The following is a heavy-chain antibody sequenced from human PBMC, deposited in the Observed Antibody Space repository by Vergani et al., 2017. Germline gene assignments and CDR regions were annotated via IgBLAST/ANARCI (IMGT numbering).Heavy chain of an antibody. J-gene: IGHJ5*02. V-gene: IGHV4-61*02. CDR3: AREAARPGVVWFDP. CDR1: GSSISSGSYY. Sequence: QVQLQESGPGLVKPSQTLSLTCTVSGSSISSGSYYWSWIRQPAGKGLEWIGRIYTSGSTNYNPSLKSRVTISVDMSKNQFSLKLSSVTAADTAVYYCAREAARPGVVWFDPWGQGTLVTVSS. CDR2: IYTSGST. D-gene: IGHD3-3*01.